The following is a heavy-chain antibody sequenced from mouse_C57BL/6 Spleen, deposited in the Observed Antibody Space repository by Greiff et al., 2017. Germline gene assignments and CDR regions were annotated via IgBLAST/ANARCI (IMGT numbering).Heavy chain of an antibody. CDR3: AKGNSIPYWYCDV. V-gene: IGHV1-18*01. CDR1: GYTFTDYN. CDR2: INPNNGGT. D-gene: IGHD2-1*01. Sequence: VQLQQSGPELVKPGASVKIPCKASGYTFTDYNMDWVKQSHGKSLEWIGDINPNNGGTIYNQKFKGKATLTVDKSSSTAYMELRSLTSEDTAVYYCAKGNSIPYWYCDVWGTGTTVTVSS. J-gene: IGHJ1*03.